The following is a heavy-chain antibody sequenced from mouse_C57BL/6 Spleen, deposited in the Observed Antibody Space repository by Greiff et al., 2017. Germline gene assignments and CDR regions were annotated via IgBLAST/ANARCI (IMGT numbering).Heavy chain of an antibody. Sequence: QVQLQQSGPGLVQPSQSLSITCTVSGFSLTSYGVHWVRQSPGKGLEWLGVIWSGGSTDYNAAFISRLGISKDNSKIQVFFKMNSLQADDTAIYYCASGSTSFAYWGQGTLVTVSA. D-gene: IGHD1-2*01. CDR2: IWSGGST. CDR1: GFSLTSYG. CDR3: ASGSTSFAY. J-gene: IGHJ3*01. V-gene: IGHV2-2*01.